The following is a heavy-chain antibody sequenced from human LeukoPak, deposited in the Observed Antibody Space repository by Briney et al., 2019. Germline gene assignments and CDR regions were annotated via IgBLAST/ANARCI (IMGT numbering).Heavy chain of an antibody. CDR3: ARGTYYYGSSPVDP. V-gene: IGHV1-2*02. Sequence: GASVKVSCKASGYTFTGYYMHWVRQAPGQGLEWMGWINPNSGGTNYAQKFQGRVTMTRDTSISTAYMELSRLRSDDTAVYYCARGTYYYGSSPVDPWGQGTLVTVSS. CDR2: INPNSGGT. CDR1: GYTFTGYY. J-gene: IGHJ5*02. D-gene: IGHD3-10*01.